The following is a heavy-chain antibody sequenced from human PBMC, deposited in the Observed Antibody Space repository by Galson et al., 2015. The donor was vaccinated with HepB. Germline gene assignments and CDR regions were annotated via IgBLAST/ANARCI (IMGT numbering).Heavy chain of an antibody. CDR1: GFTFSSYA. D-gene: IGHD2-15*01. CDR2: ISYDGSNK. Sequence: SLRLSCAASGFTFSSYAMHWVRQAPGKGLEWVAVISYDGSNKYYADSVKGRFTISRDNSKNTLYLQMNSLRAEDTAVYYCARGTDSVYCSGGSCYSETLDFDYWGQGTLVTVSS. J-gene: IGHJ4*02. V-gene: IGHV3-30*04. CDR3: ARGTDSVYCSGGSCYSETLDFDY.